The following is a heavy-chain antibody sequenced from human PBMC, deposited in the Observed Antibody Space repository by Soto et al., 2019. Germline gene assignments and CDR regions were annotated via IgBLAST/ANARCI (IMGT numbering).Heavy chain of an antibody. V-gene: IGHV3-74*03. J-gene: IGHJ6*02. Sequence: GGSLRLSCAASGFDFSNSWMHWVRQVPGKGLVWVSHINSDGSSTTYADSVKGRFTISRDNARTTVYLQLDSLRVEDTAVYYCARDKSYALAVWGQGTTVTV. CDR3: ARDKSYALAV. CDR1: GFDFSNSW. D-gene: IGHD4-17*01. CDR2: INSDGSST.